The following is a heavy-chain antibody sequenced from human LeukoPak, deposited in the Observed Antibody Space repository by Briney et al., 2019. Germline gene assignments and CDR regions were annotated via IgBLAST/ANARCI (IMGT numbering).Heavy chain of an antibody. D-gene: IGHD5-24*01. J-gene: IGHJ4*02. Sequence: PGGSLRLSCAASGFTFSSYSMNWVRQAPGKGLKWVSSISSSSSYIYYADSVKGRFTISRDNAKNSLYLQMNSLRAEDTAVYYCAREARRDGYNGGYFDYWGQGTLVTVSS. CDR1: GFTFSSYS. CDR3: AREARRDGYNGGYFDY. CDR2: ISSSSSYI. V-gene: IGHV3-21*01.